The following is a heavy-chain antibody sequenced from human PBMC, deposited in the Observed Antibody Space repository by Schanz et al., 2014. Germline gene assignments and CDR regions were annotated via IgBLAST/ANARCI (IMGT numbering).Heavy chain of an antibody. CDR3: ARGYGDSPTDV. V-gene: IGHV1-69*04. Sequence: QVQLVQSGAEVRKPGASVKVSCKLSGGTFSTYTISWVRQAPGQGLEWMGRIIPILGIANYAQKFQGRVTITADRSTSTAYMELSSLRSEDTAVYYCARGYGDSPTDVWGQGTLXTVSS. D-gene: IGHD4-17*01. CDR1: GGTFSTYT. J-gene: IGHJ4*02. CDR2: IIPILGIA.